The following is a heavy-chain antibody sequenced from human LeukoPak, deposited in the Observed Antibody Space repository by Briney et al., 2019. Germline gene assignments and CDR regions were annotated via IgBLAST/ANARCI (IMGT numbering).Heavy chain of an antibody. D-gene: IGHD2-21*01. V-gene: IGHV3-7*01. J-gene: IGHJ4*02. CDR1: GFTFSDYW. CDR2: IKEDGSEK. CDR3: ARELKALWRDHFDY. Sequence: GGSLRLSCAVSGFTFSDYWMSWVRQAPGKGLEWVANIKEDGSEKYYVDSVKGRFTISRDNAKNSLYLQMNSLRAEDTALYYCARELKALWRDHFDYWGQGTLVTVSS.